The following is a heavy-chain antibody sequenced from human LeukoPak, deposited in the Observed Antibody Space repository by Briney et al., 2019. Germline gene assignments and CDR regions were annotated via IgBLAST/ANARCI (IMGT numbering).Heavy chain of an antibody. V-gene: IGHV4-59*01. J-gene: IGHJ3*02. D-gene: IGHD3-10*01. CDR1: GGSISSYY. CDR3: ARGGVIKSSDAFDI. Sequence: PPETRSLTCTVSGGSISSYYWSWIRQPPGKGLEWIGYIYYRGSTNYNPSLKSRVTISVDTSKNQFSLKLSSVTAADTAVYYCARGGVIKSSDAFDIWGQGTMVTVSS. CDR2: IYYRGST.